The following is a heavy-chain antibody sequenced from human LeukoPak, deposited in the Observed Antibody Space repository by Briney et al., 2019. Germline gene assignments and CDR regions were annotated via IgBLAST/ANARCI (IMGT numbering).Heavy chain of an antibody. CDR2: ISASGGST. CDR3: AKDVGNYYDSSGYLRTMPFDC. Sequence: GGSLRLSCAASGFTFTSYAMTWVSQAPGRGLEWHSGISASGGSTYYADSVKGRFTISRDNSKNTLYLQMNSLRAEDTAVYYCAKDVGNYYDSSGYLRTMPFDCWGQGTLVTVSS. V-gene: IGHV3-23*01. D-gene: IGHD3-22*01. J-gene: IGHJ4*02. CDR1: GFTFTSYA.